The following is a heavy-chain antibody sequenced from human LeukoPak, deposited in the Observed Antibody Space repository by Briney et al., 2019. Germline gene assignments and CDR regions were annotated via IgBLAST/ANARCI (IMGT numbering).Heavy chain of an antibody. J-gene: IGHJ4*01. Sequence: SETLSLTCAVSGGSISSYYWGWIRQPAGKGLEWIGRIYTRGSTNYNPSLKSRVTMSVDTSKNQFSLKLTSVTAADTAVYYCARESPGYSSGTYYFIYLGHGTLVTVSS. CDR3: ARESPGYSSGTYYFIY. CDR1: GGSISSYY. D-gene: IGHD6-19*01. V-gene: IGHV4-4*07. CDR2: IYTRGST.